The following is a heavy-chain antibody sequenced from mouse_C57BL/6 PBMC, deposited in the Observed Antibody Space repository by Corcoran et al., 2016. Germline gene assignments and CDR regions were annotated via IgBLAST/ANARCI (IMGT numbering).Heavy chain of an antibody. V-gene: IGHV9-3*01. J-gene: IGHJ4*01. Sequence: QIQLVQSGPELKKPGETVKISCKASGYTFTTYGMSWVTQAPGKGLKWMGWINTYSGVPTYADDFKGRFAFSLETSASTAYLQINNLKNEDTATYFCAKIYYDYDYYAMDYWGQGTSVTVSS. CDR1: GYTFTTYG. CDR2: INTYSGVP. D-gene: IGHD2-4*01. CDR3: AKIYYDYDYYAMDY.